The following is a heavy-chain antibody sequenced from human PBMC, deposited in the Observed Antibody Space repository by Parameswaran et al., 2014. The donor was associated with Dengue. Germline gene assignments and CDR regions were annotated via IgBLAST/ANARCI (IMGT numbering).Heavy chain of an antibody. CDR1: GGSFSGYY. J-gene: IGHJ5*02. CDR2: INHSGST. CDR3: ARRNSRKYSGSWGWFDP. V-gene: IGHV4-34*01. D-gene: IGHD1-26*01. Sequence: GSLRLSCAVYGGSFSGYYWSWIRQPPGKGLEWIGEINHSGSTNYNPSLKSRVTISVDTSKNQFSLKLSSVTAADTAVYYCARRNSRKYSGSWGWFDPWGQGTLVTVSS.